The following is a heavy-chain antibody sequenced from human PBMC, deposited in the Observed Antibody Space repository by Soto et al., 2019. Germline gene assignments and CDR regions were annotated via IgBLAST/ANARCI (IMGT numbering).Heavy chain of an antibody. CDR2: IIPIFGTA. J-gene: IGHJ4*02. CDR3: ARESRHCGGGSCYFLHGIDY. D-gene: IGHD2-15*01. Sequence: SVKVSCKASGGTFSSYAISWVRQAPGQGLEWMGGIIPIFGTANYAQKFQGRVTITADESTSTAYMELSSLRSEDTAVYYCARESRHCGGGSCYFLHGIDYWGQGTLVTVSS. CDR1: GGTFSSYA. V-gene: IGHV1-69*13.